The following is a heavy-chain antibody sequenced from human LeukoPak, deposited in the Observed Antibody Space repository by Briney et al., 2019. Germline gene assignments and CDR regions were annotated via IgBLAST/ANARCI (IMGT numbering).Heavy chain of an antibody. Sequence: SQTLSLTCTVSGGSISSGSYYWSWIRQPAGKGLEWIGRIYTSGSTNYNPSLKSRVTISVDTSKNRFSLRLSSVTAADTAVYYCARSYYYDSSGYYYGSDYWGQGTLVTVSS. CDR3: ARSYYYDSSGYYYGSDY. J-gene: IGHJ4*02. CDR2: IYTSGST. CDR1: GGSISSGSYY. D-gene: IGHD3-22*01. V-gene: IGHV4-61*02.